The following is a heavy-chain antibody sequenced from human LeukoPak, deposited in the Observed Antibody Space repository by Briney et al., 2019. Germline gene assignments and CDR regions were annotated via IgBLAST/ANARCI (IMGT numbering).Heavy chain of an antibody. Sequence: PGESLKISFKGSGXSFTTYCIAWVRQMPGKALEWMGIIYPGDSDTRYSPSFQGQVTISPDKSISTAYLQWSSLKASDTAMYYCARRQTNLYYFDYWGQGTLVTVSS. D-gene: IGHD2-8*01. J-gene: IGHJ4*02. CDR3: ARRQTNLYYFDY. CDR2: IYPGDSDT. V-gene: IGHV5-51*01. CDR1: GXSFTTYC.